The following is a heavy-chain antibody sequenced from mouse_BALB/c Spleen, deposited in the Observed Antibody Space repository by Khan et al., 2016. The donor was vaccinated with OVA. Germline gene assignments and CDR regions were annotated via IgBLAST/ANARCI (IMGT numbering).Heavy chain of an antibody. CDR1: GFTFSSFG. J-gene: IGHJ3*01. Sequence: EVELVESGGDLVQPGGSRKLSCAASGFTFSSFGMHWVRQAPEKGLEWVAYISSDSITLYYADTVKGRFTISRNNPRNTLFLQMTSLRSEDTAIYYCASGNRAWFAYWGQGTLVTVSA. CDR2: ISSDSITL. V-gene: IGHV5-17*02. CDR3: ASGNRAWFAY.